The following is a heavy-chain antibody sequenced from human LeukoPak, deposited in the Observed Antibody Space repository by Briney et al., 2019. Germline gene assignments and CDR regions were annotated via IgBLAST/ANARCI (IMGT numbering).Heavy chain of an antibody. V-gene: IGHV4-4*09. CDR3: AGHDEGSGWYRSYIDL. D-gene: IGHD6-19*01. CDR2: ISTSGST. CDR1: GVSISSYH. J-gene: IGHJ2*01. Sequence: SETLSLTCTVSGVSISSYHCSWIRQPPGKGLEWIGYISTSGSTDYSPSLKSRVTISVDRSKNQCSLNLSSVTAADTAVYYCAGHDEGSGWYRSYIDLWGRGTLVIVSS.